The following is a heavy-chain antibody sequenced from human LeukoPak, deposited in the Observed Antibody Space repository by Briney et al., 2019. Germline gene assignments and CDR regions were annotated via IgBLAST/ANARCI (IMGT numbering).Heavy chain of an antibody. J-gene: IGHJ5*02. Sequence: GGSLRLSCAASGFTFSRFAMSWVRQAPGKGLEWVSAISGSGGSTYYADSVKGRFTISRDNSKNTLYLQMNRLRAEDTAVYYCAKGVQGSLDPWGQGTLVTVSS. D-gene: IGHD3-10*01. CDR3: AKGVQGSLDP. CDR1: GFTFSRFA. V-gene: IGHV3-23*01. CDR2: ISGSGGST.